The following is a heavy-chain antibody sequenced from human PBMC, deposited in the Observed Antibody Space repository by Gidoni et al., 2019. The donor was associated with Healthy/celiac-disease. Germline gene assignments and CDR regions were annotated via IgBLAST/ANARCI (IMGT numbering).Heavy chain of an antibody. CDR2: ISSSGSTI. V-gene: IGHV3-48*03. D-gene: IGHD3-10*02. CDR1: GFLFLRFE. Sequence: EVQLVESGGGLVQPGGSLRPSCAAPGFLFLRFEMNWVLQAPGKGLEWVSYISSSGSTIYYADSVKGRFTISRDNAKNSLYLQMNSLRAEDTAVYYCARERVDWTTFVDAYYFDYWGQGTLVTVSS. J-gene: IGHJ4*02. CDR3: ARERVDWTTFVDAYYFDY.